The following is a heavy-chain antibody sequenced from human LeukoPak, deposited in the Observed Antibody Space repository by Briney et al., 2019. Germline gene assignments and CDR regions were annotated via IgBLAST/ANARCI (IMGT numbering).Heavy chain of an antibody. CDR2: ILSDGSKE. V-gene: IGHV3-33*03. Sequence: PGGSLRLSCAASGFTFSSYGMHWVRQAPGKGLEWVAVILSDGSKEFYTDSVKGRFTISRDNAKNSLYLQMNSLRAEDTAVYYCATDSGSYGLFDYWGQGTLVTVSS. CDR3: ATDSGSYGLFDY. CDR1: GFTFSSYG. D-gene: IGHD1-26*01. J-gene: IGHJ4*02.